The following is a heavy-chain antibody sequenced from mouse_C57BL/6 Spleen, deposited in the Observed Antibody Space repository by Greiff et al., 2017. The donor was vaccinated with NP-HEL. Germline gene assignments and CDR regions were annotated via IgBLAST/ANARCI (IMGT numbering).Heavy chain of an antibody. J-gene: IGHJ4*01. CDR1: GYSFTGYY. Sequence: LVESGPELVKPGASVKISCKASGYSFTGYYMNWVKQSPEKSLEWIGEINPSTGGTTYIQKFKAKATLTVDKSSSTAYMQLKSLTSDDSSVYYCSRCVYYGRYYAMDYWGHGTSVTVSS. CDR3: SRCVYYGRYYAMDY. CDR2: INPSTGGT. V-gene: IGHV1-42*01. D-gene: IGHD1-1*01.